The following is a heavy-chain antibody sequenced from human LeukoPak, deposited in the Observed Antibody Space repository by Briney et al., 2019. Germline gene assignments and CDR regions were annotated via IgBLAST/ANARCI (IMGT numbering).Heavy chain of an antibody. CDR1: GFTLSSYA. V-gene: IGHV3-64D*09. CDR3: VKADYYDSSGYDDDY. CDR2: ISSNGGST. J-gene: IGHJ4*02. Sequence: GGSLRLSCSASGFTLSSYAIHWVRQAPGKGLEYVSAISSNGGSTYYADSVKGRFTISRDNSKNTLYLQMSSLRAEDTAVYYCVKADYYDSSGYDDDYWGQGTLVTVSS. D-gene: IGHD3-22*01.